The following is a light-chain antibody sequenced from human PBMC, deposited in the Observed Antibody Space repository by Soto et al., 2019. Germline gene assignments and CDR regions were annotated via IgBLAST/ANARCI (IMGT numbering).Light chain of an antibody. Sequence: IVMKQSPATLSVSPGERATLSCRASQSVSSNLAWYQQKPGQAPRLLIYGASTRATGIPARFSGSGSGTEFTLTISSLQSEDFAIYYCQQRCNWPPVTFGGGTKVDIK. V-gene: IGKV3-15*01. J-gene: IGKJ4*01. CDR2: GAS. CDR1: QSVSSN. CDR3: QQRCNWPPVT.